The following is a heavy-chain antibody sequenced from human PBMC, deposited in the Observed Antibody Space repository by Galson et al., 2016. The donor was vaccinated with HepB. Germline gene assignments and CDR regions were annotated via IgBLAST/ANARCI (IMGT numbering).Heavy chain of an antibody. Sequence: SLRLSCAASGFIFNSYSMNWVRQAPGKGLEWVSYISSSSSTIYYADSVKGRFTISRDNAKNSLYVQMHSLRVEDTAVYYCARDPGYITAAPFFDYWGQGTLVTVSS. V-gene: IGHV3-48*01. D-gene: IGHD5-24*01. CDR3: ARDPGYITAAPFFDY. J-gene: IGHJ4*02. CDR1: GFIFNSYS. CDR2: ISSSSSTI.